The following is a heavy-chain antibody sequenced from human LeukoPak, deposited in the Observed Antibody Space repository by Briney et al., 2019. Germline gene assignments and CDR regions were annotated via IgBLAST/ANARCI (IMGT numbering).Heavy chain of an antibody. Sequence: GGSLRLSCAASGLTFSSFAMNWVRQAPGKGLEWVSTISGSGGSTYYADSVKGRFTISRDNSKSTLYLQMNSLRADDTAMYYCARQMQSHGNFDSWGQGTLVTVSS. CDR3: ARQMQSHGNFDS. D-gene: IGHD1-26*01. CDR1: GLTFSSFA. CDR2: ISGSGGST. J-gene: IGHJ4*02. V-gene: IGHV3-23*01.